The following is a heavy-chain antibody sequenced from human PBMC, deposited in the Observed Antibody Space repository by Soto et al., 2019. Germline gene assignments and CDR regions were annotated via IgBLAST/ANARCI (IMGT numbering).Heavy chain of an antibody. CDR1: GDSVSSNSAA. CDR3: ARERGGNDSGDYVDD. V-gene: IGHV6-1*01. J-gene: IGHJ4*02. Sequence: QTLSLTCAISGDSVSSNSAAWNWIRQSPSRGLEWLGRTYYRSKWYNDYAATVKSRISINPDTSKNQFSLHLNSVTPEDTAVYDCARERGGNDSGDYVDDWGQGNLVTGSA. CDR2: TYYRSKWYN. D-gene: IGHD1-1*01.